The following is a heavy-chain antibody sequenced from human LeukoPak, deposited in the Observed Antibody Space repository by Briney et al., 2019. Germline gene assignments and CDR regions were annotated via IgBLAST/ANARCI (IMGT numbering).Heavy chain of an antibody. Sequence: ASVKVSCKASGYTFTGYYMHWVRQAPGQGLEGMGWINPNSGGTNYAQKFQGRVTMTRDTSISTAYMELSRLRSDDTALYYCARTYSSSWYTPYYFDYWGQGTLVTVSS. CDR3: ARTYSSSWYTPYYFDY. D-gene: IGHD6-13*01. J-gene: IGHJ4*02. CDR2: INPNSGGT. V-gene: IGHV1-2*02. CDR1: GYTFTGYY.